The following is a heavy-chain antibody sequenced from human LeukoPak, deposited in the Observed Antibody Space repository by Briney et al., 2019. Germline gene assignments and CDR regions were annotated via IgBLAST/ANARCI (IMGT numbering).Heavy chain of an antibody. CDR3: ARLRVTARLMRHYYYMGV. D-gene: IGHD6-6*01. V-gene: IGHV1-69*16. Sequence: SVKVSCKASGGTFSSFLVHWVRQAPGQGLEWMGGFIPLLPTPNYAQTFQDRVTITTDESTSTAYMELSSLRSEDTAVYYCARLRVTARLMRHYYYMGVWGKGTTVTVSS. CDR1: GGTFSSFL. CDR2: FIPLLPTP. J-gene: IGHJ6*03.